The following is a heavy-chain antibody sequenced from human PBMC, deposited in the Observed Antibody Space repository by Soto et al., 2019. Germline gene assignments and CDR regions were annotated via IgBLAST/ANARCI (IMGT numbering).Heavy chain of an antibody. D-gene: IGHD3-9*01. CDR2: ISSDGNNK. J-gene: IGHJ4*02. CDR1: GFTINNYG. V-gene: IGHV3-30*03. CDR3: ARDWGLDWLLQDRFDS. Sequence: QVQLVESGGGVVQPGRSLRLSCAASGFTINNYGMHWVRQTPGKGLEWVAVISSDGNNKEYGDSAKGRFTISRDNSKNTLYLQMNTLRADDTAVYYCARDWGLDWLLQDRFDSWGQGTLVTVSS.